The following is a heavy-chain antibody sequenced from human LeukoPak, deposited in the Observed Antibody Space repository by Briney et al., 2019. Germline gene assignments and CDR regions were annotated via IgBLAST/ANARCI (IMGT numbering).Heavy chain of an antibody. Sequence: SETLSLTCAVYGGSFSGYYWSWIRQPPGKGLEWIGEINHSGSTNYNPSLKGRVTISVDTSKNQFSLKLSSVTAADTAVYYCARSAHSGSYSPFDYWGQGTLVTVSS. CDR2: INHSGST. CDR3: ARSAHSGSYSPFDY. CDR1: GGSFSGYY. J-gene: IGHJ4*02. V-gene: IGHV4-34*01. D-gene: IGHD1-26*01.